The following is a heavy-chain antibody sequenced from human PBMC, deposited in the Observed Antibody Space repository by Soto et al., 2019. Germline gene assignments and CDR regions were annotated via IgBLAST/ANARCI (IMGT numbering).Heavy chain of an antibody. CDR1: GYSFTNYW. J-gene: IGHJ6*02. CDR3: ARSRYYDPTGYYPFYYYYGMDV. V-gene: IGHV5-51*07. Sequence: PGEALEISCKGSGYSFTNYWIGLVHQMSGKGLEVRRITFPGNSENRYSLSFQGHVTISADKSISPAYLQWSSLKASDTALYYCARSRYYDPTGYYPFYYYYGMDVWGQGTTVTVSS. D-gene: IGHD3-22*01. CDR2: TFPGNSEN.